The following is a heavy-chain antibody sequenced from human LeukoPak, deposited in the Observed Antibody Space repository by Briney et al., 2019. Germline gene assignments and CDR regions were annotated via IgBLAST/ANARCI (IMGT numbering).Heavy chain of an antibody. CDR3: ARAVYDYIWGSYRFDY. Sequence: SQTLSLTCTVSGGSISSGGYYWSWIRQHPGKGLEWIGFIYYSGSTYYNPSLKSRVTFSVDTSKNQSSLKLSSVNAADTAVYYCARAVYDYIWGSYRFDYWGQGTLVTVSS. CDR1: GGSISSGGYY. J-gene: IGHJ4*02. CDR2: IYYSGST. D-gene: IGHD3-16*02. V-gene: IGHV4-31*03.